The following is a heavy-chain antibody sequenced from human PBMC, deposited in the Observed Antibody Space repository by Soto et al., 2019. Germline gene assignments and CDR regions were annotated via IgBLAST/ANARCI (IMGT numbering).Heavy chain of an antibody. CDR3: ASDENWGYVWIDT. D-gene: IGHD7-27*01. CDR1: GGSISSGDYY. J-gene: IGHJ5*02. V-gene: IGHV4-31*03. CDR2: IYHSGSA. Sequence: SETLSLTCSVSGGSISSGDYYWSWIRQHPGKGLEGIGYIYHSGSAYYNPYLKSRLKMSVDTSKNQCSLNLTSLTAADTAVYYCASDENWGYVWIDTWSPGTLDTISS.